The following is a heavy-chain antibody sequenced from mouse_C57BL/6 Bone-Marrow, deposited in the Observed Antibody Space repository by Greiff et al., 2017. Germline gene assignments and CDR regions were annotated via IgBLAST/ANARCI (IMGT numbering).Heavy chain of an antibody. CDR2: IDPSDSYT. V-gene: IGHV1-69*01. Sequence: VQLQQPGAELVLPAPSLTLSCTASGYTFTSYWVHWVKQSPGPGLEWIGEIDPSDSYTNYNQYFNGKSTLTVDKSSSTAYMQLRRLTSEDSAVYYCARGGYGSPPGSYDVWGTGTTVTVS. CDR1: GYTFTSYW. CDR3: ARGGYGSPPGSYDV. D-gene: IGHD1-1*01. J-gene: IGHJ1*03.